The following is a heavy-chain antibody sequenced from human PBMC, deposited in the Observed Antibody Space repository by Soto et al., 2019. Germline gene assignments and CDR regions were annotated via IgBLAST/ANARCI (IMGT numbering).Heavy chain of an antibody. V-gene: IGHV1-46*01. CDR1: GYTFTSYY. J-gene: IGHJ4*02. D-gene: IGHD6-6*01. CDR2: INPSDGGT. Sequence: GASVNVSCKASGYTFTSYYMHWVRQAPGQGLEWMGIINPSDGGTTYLQKFQGRVTMTWDTSTSTVYMELSSLRSEDTAVYYCIIVAARLYYFDYWGLGTLVTVSS. CDR3: IIVAARLYYFDY.